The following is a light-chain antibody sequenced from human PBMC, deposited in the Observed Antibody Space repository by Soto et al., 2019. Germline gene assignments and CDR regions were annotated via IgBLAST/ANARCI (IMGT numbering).Light chain of an antibody. J-gene: IGLJ3*02. CDR3: TSYGGDDILV. CDR2: EVT. CDR1: SSDVGAYKY. V-gene: IGLV2-8*01. Sequence: QSALTQPPSASGSPGQSVTISCTGTSSDVGAYKYVSWYQQYPGKAPKLMIYEVTKRPSGVPDCFSGSKSGNTASLTVSGLQAEDEADYYCTSYGGDDILVFGGGTKLTVL.